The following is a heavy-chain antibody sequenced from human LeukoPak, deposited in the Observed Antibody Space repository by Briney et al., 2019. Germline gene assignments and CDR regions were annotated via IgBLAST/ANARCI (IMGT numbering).Heavy chain of an antibody. Sequence: TGGSLRLSCAASGFTFSSYAMSWVRQAPGKGLEWVSSISASGGSTYYADSVKGRFTISRDNSKNTLYLQMNSLRAEDTAIYYCTTRLQNRFDYWGQGTQVTVSS. CDR2: ISASGGST. J-gene: IGHJ4*02. V-gene: IGHV3-23*01. CDR3: TTRLQNRFDY. D-gene: IGHD4-11*01. CDR1: GFTFSSYA.